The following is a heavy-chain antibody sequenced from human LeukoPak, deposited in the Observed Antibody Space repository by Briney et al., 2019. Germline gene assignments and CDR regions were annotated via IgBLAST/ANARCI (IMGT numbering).Heavy chain of an antibody. D-gene: IGHD6-13*01. V-gene: IGHV3-23*01. J-gene: IGHJ4*02. CDR3: AKGEQQLVPETGY. CDR1: GFTFSSYA. Sequence: GGSLRLSCAASGFTFSSYAMSWVRQAPGNRLEWVSAISGSGGSTYYADSVKGRFTISRDNSKNTLYLQMNSLRAEDTAVYYCAKGEQQLVPETGYWGQGTLVTVSS. CDR2: ISGSGGST.